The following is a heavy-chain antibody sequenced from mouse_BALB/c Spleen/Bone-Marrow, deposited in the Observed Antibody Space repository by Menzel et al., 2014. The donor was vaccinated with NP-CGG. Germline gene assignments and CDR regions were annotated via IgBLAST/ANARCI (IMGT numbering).Heavy chain of an antibody. CDR2: ISSGSSTI. J-gene: IGHJ4*01. D-gene: IGHD2-1*01. CDR3: ARSDGNYDYAMDY. CDR1: GFTFSSFG. V-gene: IGHV5-17*02. Sequence: EVKLMESGGGLVQPGGSRKLSCAASGFTFSSFGMHWVRQAPEKGLEWVAYISSGSSTIYYADTVKGRFTISRGNPKNTLFLQMTSLRSEDTAMYYCARSDGNYDYAMDYWGQGTSVTVSS.